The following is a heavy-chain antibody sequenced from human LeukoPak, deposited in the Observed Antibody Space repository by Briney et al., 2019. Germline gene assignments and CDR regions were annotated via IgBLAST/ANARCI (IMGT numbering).Heavy chain of an antibody. J-gene: IGHJ4*02. CDR2: ISGRSSHT. CDR3: GRAFPPLRTSSAGDL. Sequence: GSLRLSCSASGFTFSDYDMNWIRRAPGKGLEWISAISGRSSHTYYGDSVKGRFSISRDNAKNLLYLQMNGLGAEDTAVYYCGRAFPPLRTSSAGDLWGQGTLVTVSS. V-gene: IGHV3-21*06. CDR1: GFTFSDYD. D-gene: IGHD3-16*01.